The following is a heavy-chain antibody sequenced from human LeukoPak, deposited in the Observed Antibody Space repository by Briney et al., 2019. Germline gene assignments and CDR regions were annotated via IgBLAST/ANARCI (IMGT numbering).Heavy chain of an antibody. J-gene: IGHJ4*02. CDR3: ARDRGGSYSAIDY. CDR1: GFTFSSYS. D-gene: IGHD1-26*01. CDR2: ISRSSSTI. Sequence: TGGSLRLSCAASGFTFSSYSMNWVRQAPGKGLEWVSFISRSSSTIYYADSVKGRFTISRDNAKNSLYLQMNSLRAEDTAVYYCARDRGGSYSAIDYWGQGTLVTVSS. V-gene: IGHV3-48*04.